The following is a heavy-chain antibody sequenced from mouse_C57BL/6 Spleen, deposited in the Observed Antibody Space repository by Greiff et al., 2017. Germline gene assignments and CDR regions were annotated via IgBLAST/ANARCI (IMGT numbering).Heavy chain of an antibody. J-gene: IGHJ3*01. D-gene: IGHD1-1*01. CDR3: ARNGDYYGSSFAWFAY. CDR1: GFSLTSYA. V-gene: IGHV2-9-1*01. Sequence: VKLMESGPGLVAPSQSLSITCTVSGFSLTSYAISWVRQPPGKGLEWLGVIWTGGGTNYNSALKSRLSISKDNSKSQVFLKMNSLQTDDTARYYCARNGDYYGSSFAWFAYWGQGTLVTVSA. CDR2: IWTGGGT.